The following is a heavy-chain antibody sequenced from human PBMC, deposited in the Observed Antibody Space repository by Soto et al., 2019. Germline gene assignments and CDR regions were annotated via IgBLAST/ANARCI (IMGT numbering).Heavy chain of an antibody. CDR3: LRDQRHWNEFADQ. D-gene: IGHD1-1*01. CDR2: ISQDGTIA. Sequence: EVQLVESGGGLVQPGGSLRLSCAASGFAFGSYWMHWVRQAPGKGLVWVSRISQDGTIATQADSVKGRFTISRDNAKNTLYLQMNGLRADDTAVYYCLRDQRHWNEFADQWGQGTLVTVSS. V-gene: IGHV3-74*01. J-gene: IGHJ4*02. CDR1: GFAFGSYW.